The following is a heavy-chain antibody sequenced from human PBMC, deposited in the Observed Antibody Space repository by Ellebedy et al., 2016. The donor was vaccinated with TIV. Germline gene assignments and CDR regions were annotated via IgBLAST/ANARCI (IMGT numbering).Heavy chain of an antibody. CDR3: ARGMMGSSWLTPFDY. D-gene: IGHD6-13*01. V-gene: IGHV3-64*04. Sequence: GESLKISCSASGFTFSSYAMHWVRQAPGKGLEYVSAISSNGGSTYYADSVKGRFTISRDNSKNTLYLQMNSLRAEDTAVYYCARGMMGSSWLTPFDYWGQGTLVTVSS. J-gene: IGHJ4*02. CDR2: ISSNGGST. CDR1: GFTFSSYA.